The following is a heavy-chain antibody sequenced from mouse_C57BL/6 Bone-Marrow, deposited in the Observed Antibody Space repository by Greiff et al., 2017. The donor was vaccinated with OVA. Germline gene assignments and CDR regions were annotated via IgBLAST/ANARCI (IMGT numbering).Heavy chain of an antibody. CDR1: GYTFTSYW. D-gene: IGHD1-1*01. CDR2: IDPPDSET. J-gene: IGHJ2*01. V-gene: IGHV1-52*01. Sequence: QVQLQQPGAELVRPGSSVKLSCKASGYTFTSYWMHWVKQRPIQGLEWIGNIDPPDSETHYNQKFKDKATLTVDKSSSTAYMQLSSLTSEDSAVYYCARLGYYYGSTFDYWGQGTTLTVSS. CDR3: ARLGYYYGSTFDY.